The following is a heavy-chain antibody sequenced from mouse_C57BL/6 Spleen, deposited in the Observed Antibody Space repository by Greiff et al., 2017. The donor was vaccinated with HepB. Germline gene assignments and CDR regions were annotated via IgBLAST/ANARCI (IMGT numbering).Heavy chain of an antibody. J-gene: IGHJ2*01. D-gene: IGHD3-3*01. CDR2: IYPGDGDT. CDR1: GYAFSSYW. CDR3: ARGEGWNYFDD. V-gene: IGHV1-80*01. Sequence: QVQLKQSGAELVKPGASVKISCKASGYAFSSYWMNWVKQRPGKGLEWIGQIYPGDGDTNYNGKFKGKATLTADKSSSTAYMQLSSLTSEDSAVYFCARGEGWNYFDDWGQGTTLTVSS.